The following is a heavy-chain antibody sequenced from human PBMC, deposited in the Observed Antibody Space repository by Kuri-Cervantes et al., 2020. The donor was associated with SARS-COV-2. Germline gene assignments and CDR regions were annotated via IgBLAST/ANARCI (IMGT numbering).Heavy chain of an antibody. Sequence: GGSLRLSCAASGFTFSNAWMSWVRQAPGKGLEWVGRIKSKTDGGTTDYAAPVKGRFTISRDDSKNTLYLQMNSLKTEDTAVYYCVKELNEGYSSSWYFDYWGQGTLVTVSS. V-gene: IGHV3-15*01. D-gene: IGHD6-13*01. CDR3: VKELNEGYSSSWYFDY. J-gene: IGHJ4*02. CDR1: GFTFSNAW. CDR2: IKSKTDGGTT.